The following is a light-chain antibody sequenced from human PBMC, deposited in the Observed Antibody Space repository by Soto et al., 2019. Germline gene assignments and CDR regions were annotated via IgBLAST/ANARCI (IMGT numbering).Light chain of an antibody. CDR1: SSDIGAYDY. CDR3: CSYADNYSYV. Sequence: ALAQPASLSGSPGQSITISCTGTSSDIGAYDYVSWFQQHPGKAPKLMISEVNNRPSGVSNRFSGSKSGNTAYLTISGLQAEDEADYYCCSYADNYSYVFGTGTKVTVL. CDR2: EVN. V-gene: IGLV2-14*01. J-gene: IGLJ1*01.